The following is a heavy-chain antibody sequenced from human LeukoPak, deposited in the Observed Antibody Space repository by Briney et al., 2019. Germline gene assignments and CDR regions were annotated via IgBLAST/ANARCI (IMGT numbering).Heavy chain of an antibody. CDR3: ARRGYSYGSYDAFDI. J-gene: IGHJ3*02. Sequence: PSETLSLTCTVSGGSISSYYWSWIRQPPGKGLEGIGYIYYSGSTNYNPSLKSRVTISVDTSKNQFSLKLSSVTAADTAVYYCARRGYSYGSYDAFDIWGQGTMVTVSS. D-gene: IGHD5-18*01. CDR2: IYYSGST. CDR1: GGSISSYY. V-gene: IGHV4-59*08.